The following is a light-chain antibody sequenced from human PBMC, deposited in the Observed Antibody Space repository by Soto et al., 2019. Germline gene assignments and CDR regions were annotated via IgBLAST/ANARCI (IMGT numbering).Light chain of an antibody. V-gene: IGKV1-5*03. CDR2: KAS. CDR1: QRIGAS. J-gene: IGKJ4*01. Sequence: DIQMTQSPSTLYASVGDRVTITCRASQRIGASLAWFQQKPGKAPNLLIYKASSLASGVPSRFSGSGSGTEFTLTISTLQPDDFATYYCQQYNSSPLTFGGGTKVEIK. CDR3: QQYNSSPLT.